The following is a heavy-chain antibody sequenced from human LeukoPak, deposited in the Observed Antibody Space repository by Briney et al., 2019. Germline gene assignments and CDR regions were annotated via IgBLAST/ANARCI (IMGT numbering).Heavy chain of an antibody. D-gene: IGHD3-10*01. CDR3: AGITMVRGSPAD. J-gene: IGHJ4*02. V-gene: IGHV1-2*02. CDR2: INPNSGGT. CDR1: GYTFTGYY. Sequence: ASVKVSCMASGYTFTGYYMHWVRQAPGQGLEWMGWINPNSGGTNYAQKFQGRVTMTRDTSISTAYMELSRLRSDDTAVYYCAGITMVRGSPADWGQGTLVTVSS.